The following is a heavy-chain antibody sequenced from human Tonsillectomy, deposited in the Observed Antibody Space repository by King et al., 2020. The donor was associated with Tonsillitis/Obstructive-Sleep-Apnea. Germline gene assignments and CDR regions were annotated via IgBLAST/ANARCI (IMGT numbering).Heavy chain of an antibody. V-gene: IGHV3-21*01. D-gene: IGHD6-6*01. CDR2: ISSSSSYI. Sequence: VQLVESGGGLVKPGGSLRLSCAASGFTFSSYSMNWVRQAPGKGLEWVSSISSSSSYIYYADSVKGRFTISRDKAKNSLYLQMNSLRAEDTAVYYCARLKTYSSSNYMDVWGKGTTVTVSS. CDR1: GFTFSSYS. CDR3: ARLKTYSSSNYMDV. J-gene: IGHJ6*03.